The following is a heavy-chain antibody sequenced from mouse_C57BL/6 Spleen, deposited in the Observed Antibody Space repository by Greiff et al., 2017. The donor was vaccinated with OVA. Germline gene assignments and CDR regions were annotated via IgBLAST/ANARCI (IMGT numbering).Heavy chain of an antibody. CDR2: IYPGSGST. J-gene: IGHJ4*01. CDR1: GYTFTSYW. D-gene: IGHD2-2*01. Sequence: VKLQQPGAELVKPGASVKMSCKASGYTFTSYWITWVKQRPGQGLEWIGDIYPGSGSTNYNEKFKSKATLTVDTSSSTAYMQLSSLTSEDSAVYYCARSTMVTRAMDYWGQGTSVTVSS. V-gene: IGHV1-55*01. CDR3: ARSTMVTRAMDY.